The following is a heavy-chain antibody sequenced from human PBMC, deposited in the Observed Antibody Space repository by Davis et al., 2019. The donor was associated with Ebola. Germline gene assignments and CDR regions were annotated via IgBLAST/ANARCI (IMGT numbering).Heavy chain of an antibody. J-gene: IGHJ4*02. D-gene: IGHD3-22*01. CDR1: GYTFTSYG. V-gene: IGHV1-18*01. CDR2: ISAYNGNT. Sequence: ASVKVSCKASGYTFTSYGISWVRQAPGQGLELMGWISAYNGNTNYAQKLQGRVTMTTDTSTSTAYMELRSLRSDDTAVYYCARDQNPYYYDSSGYYYEFDYWGQGTLVTVSS. CDR3: ARDQNPYYYDSSGYYYEFDY.